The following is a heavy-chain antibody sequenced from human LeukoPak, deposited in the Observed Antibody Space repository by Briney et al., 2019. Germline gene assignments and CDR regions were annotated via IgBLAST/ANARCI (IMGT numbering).Heavy chain of an antibody. Sequence: GGSLRLSCAASGFTLSSCTMNWVRQAPGKGLEWVSSITTTSTFYADSVKGRFTISRDNAKNSLYLQMDSLRADDTAVYYCARDSVEAAVSDYWGQGTLVTVSS. CDR3: ARDSVEAAVSDY. V-gene: IGHV3-21*01. J-gene: IGHJ4*02. CDR2: ITTTSTF. CDR1: GFTLSSCT. D-gene: IGHD6-13*01.